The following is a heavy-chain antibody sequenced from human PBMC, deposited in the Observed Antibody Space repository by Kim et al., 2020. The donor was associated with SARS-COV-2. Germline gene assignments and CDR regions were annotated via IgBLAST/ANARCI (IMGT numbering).Heavy chain of an antibody. V-gene: IGHV4-61*02. J-gene: IGHJ2*01. CDR3: ARDNWYFDL. Sequence: SETLSLTCTVSGGSISSGSYYWSWIRQPAGKGLEWIGRIYTSGSTNYNPSLKSRVTISVDTSKNQFSLKLSSVTAADTAVYYCARDNWYFDLWGRGTLVTVSS. CDR2: IYTSGST. CDR1: GGSISSGSYY.